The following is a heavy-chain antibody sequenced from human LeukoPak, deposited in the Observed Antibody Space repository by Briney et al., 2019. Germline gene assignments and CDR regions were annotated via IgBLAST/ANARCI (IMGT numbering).Heavy chain of an antibody. CDR2: ISPILGIA. CDR1: GGTFSSYA. D-gene: IGHD1-26*01. V-gene: IGHV1-69*04. CDR3: ASGSYGLFDY. J-gene: IGHJ4*02. Sequence: ASVKVSFKASGGTFSSYAISWVRQAPGQGLEWKGRISPILGIANYAQKFQGRDPITADKPTRTAYMELRSLRSEDTAVYYCASGSYGLFDYWGQGNLVNGSS.